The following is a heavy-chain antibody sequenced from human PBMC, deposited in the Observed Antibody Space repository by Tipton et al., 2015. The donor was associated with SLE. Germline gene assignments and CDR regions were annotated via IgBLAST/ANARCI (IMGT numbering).Heavy chain of an antibody. V-gene: IGHV4-30-2*01. Sequence: TLSLTCAVSGGSISSGGYSWSWIRQPPGKGLEWIGYIYPSGSTFYNPSLESRVTISLDRSKNQFSLKLSSVTAADTAVYYCARLLVYDFWSGYPQYYYYYMDVWGKGTTVTVSS. J-gene: IGHJ6*03. D-gene: IGHD3-3*01. CDR2: IYPSGST. CDR3: ARLLVYDFWSGYPQYYYYYMDV. CDR1: GGSISSGGYS.